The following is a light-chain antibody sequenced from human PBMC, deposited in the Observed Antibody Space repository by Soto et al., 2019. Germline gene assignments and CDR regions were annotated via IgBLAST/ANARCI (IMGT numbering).Light chain of an antibody. CDR3: SSYAASGDV. CDR1: SGDVGGYNY. V-gene: IGLV2-8*01. Sequence: QTLLTASPSSSGSPGQLIAISCTGTSGDVGGYNYVSWYQQHPGKAPKLMIYEVNKRPSGVPDRFSGSKSGNTTSLTVSGLEAEDDADYYCSSYAASGDVFGTGPKVTVL. J-gene: IGLJ1*01. CDR2: EVN.